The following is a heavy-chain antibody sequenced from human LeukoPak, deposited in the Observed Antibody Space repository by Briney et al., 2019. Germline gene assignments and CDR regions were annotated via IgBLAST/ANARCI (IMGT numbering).Heavy chain of an antibody. CDR3: ATGIRYFDWLFPGDD. Sequence: PGGCLRLSCAASGFTFSSYEMNSVRQAPGKGLEWVSYISSSGSTIYYADSVKGRFTISRDNAKNSLYLQMNSPRAEDTAVYYCATGIRYFDWLFPGDDWGQGTLVTVSS. CDR2: ISSSGSTI. CDR1: GFTFSSYE. D-gene: IGHD3-9*01. J-gene: IGHJ4*02. V-gene: IGHV3-48*03.